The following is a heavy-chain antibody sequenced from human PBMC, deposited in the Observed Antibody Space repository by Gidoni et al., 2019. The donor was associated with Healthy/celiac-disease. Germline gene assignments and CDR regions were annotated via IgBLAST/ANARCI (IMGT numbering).Heavy chain of an antibody. CDR3: ARGSYDFWSGYYTKVRPYFDY. J-gene: IGHJ4*02. CDR1: GGSFSGYY. CDR2: INHSGST. Sequence: QVQLQQWGAGLLKLSETLSLTCAVYGGSFSGYYWSWIRQPPGKGLVWIGEINHSGSTNYNPALKSRVTISVDTSKNQFSLKLSSVTAADTAVYYCARGSYDFWSGYYTKVRPYFDYWGQGTLVTVSS. V-gene: IGHV4-34*01. D-gene: IGHD3-3*01.